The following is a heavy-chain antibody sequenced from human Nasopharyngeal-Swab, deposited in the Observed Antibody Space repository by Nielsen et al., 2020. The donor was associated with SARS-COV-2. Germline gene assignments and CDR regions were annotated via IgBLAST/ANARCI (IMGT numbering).Heavy chain of an antibody. CDR1: GFTFSSYA. CDR2: ISGSGGST. Sequence: GGSLRLSCAASGFTFSSYAMSWVRQAPGKGLEWVSAISGSGGSTYYAGSVKGRFTISRDNSKNTLYLQMNSLRAEDTAVYYCAKRAIFVTHYYYGMDVWGQGTTVTVSS. V-gene: IGHV3-23*01. D-gene: IGHD3-3*01. J-gene: IGHJ6*02. CDR3: AKRAIFVTHYYYGMDV.